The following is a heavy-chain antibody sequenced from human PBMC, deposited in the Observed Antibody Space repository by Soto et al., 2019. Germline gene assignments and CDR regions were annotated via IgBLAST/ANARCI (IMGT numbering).Heavy chain of an antibody. Sequence: GSLRLSCAASGFTFSSYGMHWVRQAPGKGLEWVAVISYDGSNKYYADSVKGRFTISRDNSKNTLYLQMNSLRAEDTAVYYCAKDSYSSSSGHGMDVWGQGTTVTVSS. V-gene: IGHV3-30*18. D-gene: IGHD6-6*01. CDR1: GFTFSSYG. CDR3: AKDSYSSSSGHGMDV. J-gene: IGHJ6*02. CDR2: ISYDGSNK.